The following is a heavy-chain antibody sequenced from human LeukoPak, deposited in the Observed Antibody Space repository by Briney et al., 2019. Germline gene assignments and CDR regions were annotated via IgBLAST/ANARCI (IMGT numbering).Heavy chain of an antibody. CDR1: GFTFTNYA. CDR2: IKEDGSEK. J-gene: IGHJ4*02. D-gene: IGHD3-16*01. V-gene: IGHV3-7*01. CDR3: ARDRIGGEEY. Sequence: PGGSLRLSCAASGFTFTNYAMTWVRQAPGKGLEWLANIKEDGSEKDYVDSVKGRFNISRDNAKNSLYLQMNSLRAEDTAVYYCARDRIGGEEYWGQGTLVTVSS.